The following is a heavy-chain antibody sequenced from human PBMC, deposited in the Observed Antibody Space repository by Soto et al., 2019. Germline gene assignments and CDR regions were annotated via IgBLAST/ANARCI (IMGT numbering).Heavy chain of an antibody. CDR3: ARHLLDSSGWYVAY. CDR1: GGSFSGYY. J-gene: IGHJ4*02. V-gene: IGHV4-34*01. D-gene: IGHD6-19*01. Sequence: SETLSLTCAVYGGSFSGYYWIWIRQPPGKGLEWIGEINHSGSTNYNPSLKSRVTISVDTSKNQFSLNLSSVTAADTAVYYCARHLLDSSGWYVAYWGQGTLVTVSS. CDR2: INHSGST.